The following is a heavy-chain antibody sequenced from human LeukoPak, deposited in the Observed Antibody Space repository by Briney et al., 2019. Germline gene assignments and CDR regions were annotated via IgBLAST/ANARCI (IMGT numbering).Heavy chain of an antibody. J-gene: IGHJ5*02. Sequence: PGGSLRLSCVVSGFTFSNYEMNWVRQAPGKGLEWISYISSSGSNIYYADSVKGRFTISRDNAKNSLYLQMNSLRTEDTSVYYCARLAVGYNSASNWFDPWGQGTLVTVSS. D-gene: IGHD1-1*01. CDR1: GFTFSNYE. CDR2: ISSSGSNI. CDR3: ARLAVGYNSASNWFDP. V-gene: IGHV3-48*03.